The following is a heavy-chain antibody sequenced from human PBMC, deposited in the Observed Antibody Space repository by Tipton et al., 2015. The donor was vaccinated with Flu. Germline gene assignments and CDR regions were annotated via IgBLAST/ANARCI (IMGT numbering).Heavy chain of an antibody. CDR3: ARQGQTPSYYFDF. CDR2: SYHNGNT. CDR1: GYSISSGYY. J-gene: IGHJ4*02. Sequence: LRLSCAVSGYSISSGYYWGWIRQPPGKGLEWIGSSYHNGNTYYNPSLKSRLTISVDTSMNQFSLKLISVTAADTALYYCARQGQTPSYYFDFWGQGTLVTVSS. V-gene: IGHV4-38-2*01.